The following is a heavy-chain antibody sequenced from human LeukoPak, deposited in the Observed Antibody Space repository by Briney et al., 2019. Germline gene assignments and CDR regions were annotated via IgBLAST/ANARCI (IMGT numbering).Heavy chain of an antibody. CDR1: GFTFSSYA. V-gene: IGHV3-30-3*01. CDR3: AGDGDSSGYYPDDAFDI. CDR2: ISYDGSNK. D-gene: IGHD3-22*01. J-gene: IGHJ3*02. Sequence: PGGSLRLSCAASGFTFSSYAMHWVRQAPGKGLEWVAVISYDGSNKYYADSVKGRFTISRDNSKNTLYLQMNSLRDEDTAVYYCAGDGDSSGYYPDDAFDIWGQGTMVTVSS.